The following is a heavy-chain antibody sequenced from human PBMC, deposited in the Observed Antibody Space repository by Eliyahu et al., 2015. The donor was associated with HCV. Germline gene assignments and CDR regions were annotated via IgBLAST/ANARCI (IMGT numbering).Heavy chain of an antibody. CDR2: IYYSGST. Sequence: QVQLQESGPGLVKPSETLSLTCTVXGGSISSYYWSWIRQPPGKGLEWIGYIYYSGSTNYNPSLKSRVTISVDTSKNQFSLKLSSVTAADTAVYYCARREQYFNWFDPWGQGTLVTVSS. V-gene: IGHV4-59*08. D-gene: IGHD2/OR15-2a*01. J-gene: IGHJ5*02. CDR3: ARREQYFNWFDP. CDR1: GGSISSYY.